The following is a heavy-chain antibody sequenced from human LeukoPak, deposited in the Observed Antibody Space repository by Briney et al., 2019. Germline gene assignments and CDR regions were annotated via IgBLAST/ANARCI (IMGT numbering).Heavy chain of an antibody. V-gene: IGHV1-18*01. D-gene: IGHD6-19*01. CDR1: VYTFTSYG. J-gene: IGHJ4*02. CDR3: ARERSGWYDY. Sequence: ASVKDSCKASVYTFTSYGISWVGQAPGQGLEWMGWISAYNGNTNYAQKLQGRVTMTTDTSTSTAYMELRTLRSDDTAVYYCARERSGWYDYWGQGTLVTVSS. CDR2: ISAYNGNT.